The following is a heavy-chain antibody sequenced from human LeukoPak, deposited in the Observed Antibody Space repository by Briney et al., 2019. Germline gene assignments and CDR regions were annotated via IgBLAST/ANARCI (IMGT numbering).Heavy chain of an antibody. CDR1: GFTFSSYA. Sequence: GGSLRLSCAASGFTFSSYAMSWVRQAPGNGLEWVSAISGSGGSTYYADSVKGRFTISRDNSKNTLYLQMNSLRAEDTAVYYCAKSYDILTGLYYNWFDPWGQGTLVTVSS. J-gene: IGHJ5*02. CDR2: ISGSGGST. CDR3: AKSYDILTGLYYNWFDP. V-gene: IGHV3-23*01. D-gene: IGHD3-9*01.